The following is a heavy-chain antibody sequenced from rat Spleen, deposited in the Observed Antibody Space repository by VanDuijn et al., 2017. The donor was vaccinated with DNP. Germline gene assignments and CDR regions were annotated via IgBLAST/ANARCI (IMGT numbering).Heavy chain of an antibody. CDR2: ISPSGGST. J-gene: IGHJ2*01. CDR1: GFTFSNYD. CDR3: ARHREGYLH. Sequence: EVQLVESGGGLVQPGRSLKLSCAASGFTFSNYDMAWVRQAPTKGLEWVASISPSGGSTYYRDSVKGRFTVSRDNAKSSLYLQMDSLRSEDTATYYCARHREGYLHWGQGVMVTVSS. D-gene: IGHD2-2*01. V-gene: IGHV5-25*01.